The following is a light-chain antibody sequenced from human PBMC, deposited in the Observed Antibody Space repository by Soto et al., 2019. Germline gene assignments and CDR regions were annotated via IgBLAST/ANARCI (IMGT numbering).Light chain of an antibody. CDR3: QQLRMYPST. V-gene: IGKV1-9*01. J-gene: IGKJ4*01. CDR1: QDIAIY. CDR2: AAS. Sequence: IQLTQSPSSLSASGGDRVTITCRASQDIAIYLAWYQQKPGEAPKLLIYAASTLYGGVPSRFSGSGSGTDFALTITSLRAEDFATYYCQQLRMYPSTFGGGTKVDIK.